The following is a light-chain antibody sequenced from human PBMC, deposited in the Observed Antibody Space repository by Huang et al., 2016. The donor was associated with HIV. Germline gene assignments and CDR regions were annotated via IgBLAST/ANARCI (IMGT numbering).Light chain of an antibody. V-gene: IGKV3-15*01. CDR2: AAS. J-gene: IGKJ3*01. CDR1: QIVSIH. CDR3: QQYNDFRST. Sequence: ETVMTQSPVTLSVSPGDRASLSCRSSQIVSIHLAWYQPKPGQAPRLLIYAASTRATGVPARFSGSGAGTEFTLTISTLQSEDSAVYYCQQYNDFRSTFGPGTRVEIK.